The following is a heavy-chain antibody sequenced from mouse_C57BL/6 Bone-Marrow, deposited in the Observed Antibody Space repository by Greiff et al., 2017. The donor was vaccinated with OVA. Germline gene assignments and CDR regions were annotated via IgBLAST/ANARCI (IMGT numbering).Heavy chain of an antibody. J-gene: IGHJ2*02. CDR2: IDPANGNT. CDR1: GFKFNNSN. Sequence: EVQLQQSVAELVRPGASVKLSCPASGFKFNNSNMHWVNQSPEKGLEWIGSIDPANGNTNYAPKFQGKATIAADTSTNTAYLQRSSLTSEDTAIYCCARWLLLFDYWGQGTSLTVSA. D-gene: IGHD2-3*01. CDR3: ARWLLLFDY. V-gene: IGHV14-3*01.